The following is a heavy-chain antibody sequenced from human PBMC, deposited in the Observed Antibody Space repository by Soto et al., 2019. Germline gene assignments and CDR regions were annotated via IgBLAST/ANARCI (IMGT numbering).Heavy chain of an antibody. J-gene: IGHJ3*02. CDR3: ARDHIYAFDI. CDR2: IGLSGSTI. Sequence: EVQLVESGGNLVQPGGSLRLSCAASGFTFSSYSMNWVRQAPGKGLEWVSYIGLSGSTIDYADSVKGRFTISRDNAKNSLYLQMTSLRDEDTAVYYCARDHIYAFDIGGQGTMVTVSS. D-gene: IGHD2-21*01. V-gene: IGHV3-48*02. CDR1: GFTFSSYS.